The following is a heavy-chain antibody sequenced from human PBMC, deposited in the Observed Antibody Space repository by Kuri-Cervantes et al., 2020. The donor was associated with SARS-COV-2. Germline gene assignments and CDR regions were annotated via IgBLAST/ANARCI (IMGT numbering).Heavy chain of an antibody. V-gene: IGHV3-30*02. Sequence: GGSLRLSCAASGFTFSNYAMHWVRQAPGKGLEWVAFIWHDGSNKYYVDAVKGRFTISRDNSKNTLYLQMNSLRAEDTAVYYCAKAGENYYYYYMDVWGKGTTVTVSS. CDR2: IWHDGSNK. CDR3: AKAGENYYYYYMDV. D-gene: IGHD3-16*01. J-gene: IGHJ6*03. CDR1: GFTFSNYA.